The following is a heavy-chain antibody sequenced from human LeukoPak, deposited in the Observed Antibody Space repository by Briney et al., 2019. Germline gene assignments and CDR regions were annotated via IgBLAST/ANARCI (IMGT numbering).Heavy chain of an antibody. CDR1: GFTFSSYW. D-gene: IGHD3-3*01. Sequence: GGSLRLSCAASGFTFSSYWMSWVRQAPGKGLEWVANIKQDGSVKYYVDSVKGRFTISRDNAKNSLYLQMNSLRAEDTAVYYCARGDYDFWSGYDYWGQGTLVTVSS. CDR2: IKQDGSVK. J-gene: IGHJ4*02. V-gene: IGHV3-7*01. CDR3: ARGDYDFWSGYDY.